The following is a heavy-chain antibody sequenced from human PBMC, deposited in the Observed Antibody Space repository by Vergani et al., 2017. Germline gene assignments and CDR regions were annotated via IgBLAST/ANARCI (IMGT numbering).Heavy chain of an antibody. CDR3: AREGGWWQQRHYYYYGMDV. CDR1: GGSISSYY. J-gene: IGHJ6*02. CDR2: IYTSGST. Sequence: QVQLQESGPGLVKPSETLSLTCTVSGGSISSYYWSWIRQPAGKGLEWIGRIYTSGSTNYNPSLKSRVTMSVDTSKNQFSLKLSSVTAADTAVYYCAREGGWWQQRHYYYYGMDVWGQGTTVTVSS. V-gene: IGHV4-4*07. D-gene: IGHD6-13*01.